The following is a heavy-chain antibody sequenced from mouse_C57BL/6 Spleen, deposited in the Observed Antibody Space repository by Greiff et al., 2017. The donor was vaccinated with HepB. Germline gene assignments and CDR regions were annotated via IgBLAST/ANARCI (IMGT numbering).Heavy chain of an antibody. CDR3: AISLGFAY. CDR1: GYAFSSSW. Sequence: VQLQQSGPELVKPGASVKISCKASGYAFSSSWMNWVKQRPGQGLEWIGRIYPGDGDTNYNGKFKGKATLTADKSSSTAYMQLSSLTSEDSAVYFCAISLGFAYWGQGTLVTVSA. V-gene: IGHV1-82*01. CDR2: IYPGDGDT. J-gene: IGHJ3*01.